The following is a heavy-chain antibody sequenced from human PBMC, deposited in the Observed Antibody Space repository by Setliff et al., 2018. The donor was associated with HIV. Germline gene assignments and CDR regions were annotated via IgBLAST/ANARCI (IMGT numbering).Heavy chain of an antibody. V-gene: IGHV3-53*01. CDR1: GFIVSDTY. D-gene: IGHD3-10*01. CDR3: TMAPRLAATYGVDV. J-gene: IGHJ6*02. CDR2: SYRGGGT. Sequence: PGGSLRLSCAASGFIVSDTYMSWVRQAPGKGLECVAVSYRGGGTYYADSARGRFTISRDDSNNTLYLQMSTLRVDDTAVYYCTMAPRLAATYGVDVWGQGTTVTV.